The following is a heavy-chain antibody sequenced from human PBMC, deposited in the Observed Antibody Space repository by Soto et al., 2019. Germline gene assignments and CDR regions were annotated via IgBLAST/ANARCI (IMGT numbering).Heavy chain of an antibody. D-gene: IGHD1-26*01. V-gene: IGHV4-59*01. Sequence: SETLSLTCSVSIGSISSNSWSWIRQPPGKGLEWIAYISKSGSTNYSPSLKSRVTIGTDTSKNQFSLRLNSVTPADTAVYYCARVDILGATRRLFDYWGQGTLVTVSS. CDR3: ARVDILGATRRLFDY. CDR1: IGSISSNS. CDR2: ISKSGST. J-gene: IGHJ4*02.